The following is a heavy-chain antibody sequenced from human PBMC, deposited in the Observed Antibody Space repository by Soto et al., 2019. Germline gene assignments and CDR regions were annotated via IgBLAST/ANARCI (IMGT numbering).Heavy chain of an antibody. D-gene: IGHD3-22*01. J-gene: IGHJ4*02. CDR1: GGSISSYY. CDR2: IYYSGST. V-gene: IGHV4-59*01. Sequence: SETLSLTCTVSGGSISSYYWSWIRQPPGKGLEWIGYIYYSGSTNYNPSLKSRVTISVDTSKNQSSLKLSSVTAADTAVYYCARDSRTGYYDSSGYYDYWGQGTLVTVSS. CDR3: ARDSRTGYYDSSGYYDY.